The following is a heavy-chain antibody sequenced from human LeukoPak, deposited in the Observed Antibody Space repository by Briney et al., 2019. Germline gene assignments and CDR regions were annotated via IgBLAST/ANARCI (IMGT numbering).Heavy chain of an antibody. Sequence: PSETLSLTPAFYGGSSSGYSWSWIRHPPGRGVEWIVEIYQSGSTNNNPSLKSRDTISVDTSKNQFSLKLSSVTAADTAVYYCARHVPGAAGILRWFDPWGQGTLVTVSS. V-gene: IGHV4-34*04. CDR2: IYQSGST. CDR3: ARHVPGAAGILRWFDP. CDR1: GGSSSGYS. D-gene: IGHD6-13*01. J-gene: IGHJ5*02.